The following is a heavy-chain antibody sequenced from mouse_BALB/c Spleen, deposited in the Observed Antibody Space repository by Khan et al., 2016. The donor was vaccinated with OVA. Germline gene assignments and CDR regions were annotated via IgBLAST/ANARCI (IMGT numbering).Heavy chain of an antibody. CDR2: ISYSGNT. Sequence: EVKLEVSGPGLVKPSQSLSLTCTVSGYSITSDYAWNCIRQFPGNNLEWMGYISYSGNTKYTPSLKSRISITRDTSKNQFFLQLNSVTIEDTATYYCARIKGGDFDYWGQGTTLTVSS. J-gene: IGHJ2*01. CDR3: ARIKGGDFDY. V-gene: IGHV3-2*02. CDR1: GYSITSDYA.